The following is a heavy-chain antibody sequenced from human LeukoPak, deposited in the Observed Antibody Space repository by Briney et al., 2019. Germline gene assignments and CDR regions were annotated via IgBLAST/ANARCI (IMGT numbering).Heavy chain of an antibody. CDR1: GYTFTSYG. J-gene: IGHJ4*02. D-gene: IGHD6-6*01. Sequence: ASVKVSCKASGYTFTSYGISWVRQAPGQGLEWMGWINPNSGGTNYAQKFQGRVTMTRDTSISTAYMELSRLRSDDTAVYYCAQLEYSSSYRDYWGQGTLVTVSS. V-gene: IGHV1-2*02. CDR2: INPNSGGT. CDR3: AQLEYSSSYRDY.